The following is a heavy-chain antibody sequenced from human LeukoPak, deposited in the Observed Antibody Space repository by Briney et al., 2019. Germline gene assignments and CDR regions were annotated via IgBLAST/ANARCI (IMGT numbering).Heavy chain of an antibody. CDR2: ISSSSCYI. V-gene: IGHV3-21*01. J-gene: IGHJ3*02. CDR3: ARARIVVVITTPDAFDI. CDR1: GFTFSSYS. D-gene: IGHD3-22*01. Sequence: PGGSLRLSCAASGFTFSSYSMNWVRQAPGKGLEWVSSISSSSCYIYYADSVKGRFTISRDNAKNSLYLQMNSLRAEDTAVYYCARARIVVVITTPDAFDIWGQGTMVTVSS.